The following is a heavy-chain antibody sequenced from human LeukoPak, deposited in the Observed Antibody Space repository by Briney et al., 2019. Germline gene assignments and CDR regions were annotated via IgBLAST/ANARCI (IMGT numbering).Heavy chain of an antibody. CDR3: TTHTGD. V-gene: IGHV3-48*01. Sequence: GGSLRLSCAASGFTFSNAWMNWVRQAPGKGLEWVSYISSSGSTIYCADSVKGRFTISRDDSKNTLYLQMNSLKTEDTAVYYCTTHTGDWGQGTLVTVSS. J-gene: IGHJ4*02. D-gene: IGHD1-14*01. CDR1: GFTFSNAW. CDR2: ISSSGSTI.